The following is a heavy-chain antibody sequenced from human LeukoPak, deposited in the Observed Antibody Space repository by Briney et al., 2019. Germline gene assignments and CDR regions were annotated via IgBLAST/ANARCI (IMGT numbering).Heavy chain of an antibody. CDR3: ARDRRSSSPSDWFDP. Sequence: GASVKVSCKASGYPFTVFYIHWVRQAPGQGLEWMGWVDPGSGGTDYAETFQGRVSMTRDMSITTVYMELSSLTSDDTAVYYCARDRRSSSPSDWFDPWGQGTLVPVSS. CDR1: GYPFTVFY. J-gene: IGHJ5*02. CDR2: VDPGSGGT. V-gene: IGHV1-2*02. D-gene: IGHD6-13*01.